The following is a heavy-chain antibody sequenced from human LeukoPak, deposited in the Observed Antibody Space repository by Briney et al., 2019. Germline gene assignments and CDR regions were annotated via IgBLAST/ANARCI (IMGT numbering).Heavy chain of an antibody. CDR3: ASADCSGGTCYLSDRYYYYYMDV. J-gene: IGHJ6*03. CDR1: GYTFTSYF. Sequence: ASVKVSCKASGYTFTSYFMHWVQQAPGQGLEWMGIINPSGGSTSYAQKFQGRVTMTRDMSTSTVYMELSSLRSEDTAVYYCASADCSGGTCYLSDRYYYYYMDVWGKGTTVTVSS. V-gene: IGHV1-46*01. CDR2: INPSGGST. D-gene: IGHD2-15*01.